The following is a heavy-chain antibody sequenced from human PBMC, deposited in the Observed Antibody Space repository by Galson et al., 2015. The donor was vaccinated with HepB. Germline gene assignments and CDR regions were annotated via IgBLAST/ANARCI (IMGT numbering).Heavy chain of an antibody. CDR1: GFTFSSYA. CDR2: ISGSGGST. J-gene: IGHJ4*02. Sequence: SLRLSCAASGFTFSSYAMSWVRQAPGKGLEWVSAISGSGGSTYYADSVKGRFTISRDNSKNTLYLQMNSLRAEDTAVYYCARGYCSSTSCYLAPAYWGQGTLVTVSS. D-gene: IGHD2-2*01. CDR3: ARGYCSSTSCYLAPAY. V-gene: IGHV3-23*01.